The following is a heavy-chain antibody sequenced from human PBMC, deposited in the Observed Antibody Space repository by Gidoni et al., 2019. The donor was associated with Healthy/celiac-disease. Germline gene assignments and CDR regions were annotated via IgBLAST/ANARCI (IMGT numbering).Heavy chain of an antibody. CDR2: INAGNGNT. J-gene: IGHJ6*02. Sequence: QVQLVQSGAEVKKPGASVKVSCKASGYTFTRYAMHWVRQAPGQRLEWMGWINAGNGNTKYSQKFQGRVTITRDTSASTAYMELSSLRSEDTAVYYCARDWQPMDYYYGMDVWGQGTTVTVS. CDR3: ARDWQPMDYYYGMDV. V-gene: IGHV1-3*01. CDR1: GYTFTRYA. D-gene: IGHD6-13*01.